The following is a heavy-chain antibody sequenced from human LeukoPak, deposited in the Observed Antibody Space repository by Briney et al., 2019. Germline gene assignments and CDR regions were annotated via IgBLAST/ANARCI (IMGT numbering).Heavy chain of an antibody. V-gene: IGHV3-23*01. CDR3: AKSTDLRDWYFDL. CDR1: GFTFSSYA. J-gene: IGHJ2*01. CDR2: IRGSGGST. Sequence: GGSLRLSCAASGFTFSSYAMSWVRQAPGKGLEWVSAIRGSGGSTDCADSVKGRFTISRDNSKNTLYLQMNSLRAEDTAVYYCAKSTDLRDWYFDLWGRGTLVTVSS. D-gene: IGHD1-1*01.